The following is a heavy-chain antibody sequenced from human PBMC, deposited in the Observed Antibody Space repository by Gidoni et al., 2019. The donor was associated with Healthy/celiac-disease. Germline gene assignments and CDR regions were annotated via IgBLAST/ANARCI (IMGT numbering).Heavy chain of an antibody. V-gene: IGHV1-2*04. J-gene: IGHJ6*02. CDR1: GYTFTGYY. CDR3: ARGEAQWLVSSSLNYYGMDV. CDR2: INPTSGGT. D-gene: IGHD6-19*01. Sequence: QVQLVQSGAEVKKPGASVKVSCKASGYTFTGYYMHGVRQAPGQGLEWMGWINPTSGGTNYAQKFQGWVTMTRDTSISTAYMELSRLRSDDTAVYYCARGEAQWLVSSSLNYYGMDVWGQGTTVTVSS.